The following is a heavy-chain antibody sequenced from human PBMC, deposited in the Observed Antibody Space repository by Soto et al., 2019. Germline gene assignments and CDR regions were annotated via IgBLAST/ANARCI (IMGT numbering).Heavy chain of an antibody. V-gene: IGHV3-21*01. CDR3: ARPLVVPAAPFDY. J-gene: IGHJ4*02. Sequence: QAPGKGLEWVSSISSSSSYIYYADSVKGRFTISRDNAKNSLYLQMNSLRAEDTAVYYCARPLVVPAAPFDYWGQGTLVTVSS. D-gene: IGHD2-2*01. CDR2: ISSSSSYI.